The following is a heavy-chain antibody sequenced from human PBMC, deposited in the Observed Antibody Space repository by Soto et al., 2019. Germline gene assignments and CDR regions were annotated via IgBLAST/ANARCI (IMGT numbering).Heavy chain of an antibody. CDR2: VFYSGST. CDR3: ARDGKVSGSATHWFDP. V-gene: IGHV4-39*07. D-gene: IGHD1-26*01. J-gene: IGHJ5*02. Sequence: SETLSLTCTVSGGSISSSSYYWDWIRHPPGKGLEWIGSVFYSGSTYYNPSLKSRVTISVDTSKNQFSLELSSVTAADTAVYYCARDGKVSGSATHWFDPWGQGTLVTVSS. CDR1: GGSISSSSYY.